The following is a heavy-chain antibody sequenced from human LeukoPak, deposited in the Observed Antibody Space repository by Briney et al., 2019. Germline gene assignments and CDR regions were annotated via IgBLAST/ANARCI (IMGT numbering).Heavy chain of an antibody. CDR3: ARDAYSYASES. D-gene: IGHD5-18*01. Sequence: GGSLRLSCAASGFTFSSYWMTWVRQAPGKGLEWVANLSQDGSDKKYVDSVKGRFTISRDNAKNSLYLQMNSLRVEDTALYYCARDAYSYASESWGQGTLVTVSS. J-gene: IGHJ5*02. CDR1: GFTFSSYW. CDR2: LSQDGSDK. V-gene: IGHV3-7*01.